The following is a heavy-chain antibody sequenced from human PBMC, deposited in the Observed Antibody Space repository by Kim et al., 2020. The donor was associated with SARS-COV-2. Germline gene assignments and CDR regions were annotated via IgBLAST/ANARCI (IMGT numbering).Heavy chain of an antibody. Sequence: GGSLRLSCAASGFTFSSYGMHWVRQAPGKGLEWVAVISYDGSNKYYADSVKGRFTISRDNSKNTLYLQMNSLRAEDTAVYYCARVPFLALDGYNPYFDYWGQGTLVTVSS. CDR3: ARVPFLALDGYNPYFDY. J-gene: IGHJ4*02. D-gene: IGHD5-12*01. CDR1: GFTFSSYG. CDR2: ISYDGSNK. V-gene: IGHV3-33*05.